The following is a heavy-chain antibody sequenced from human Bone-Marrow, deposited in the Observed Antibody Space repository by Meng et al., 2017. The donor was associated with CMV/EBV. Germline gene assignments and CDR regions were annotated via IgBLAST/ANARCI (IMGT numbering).Heavy chain of an antibody. CDR3: ARVDDYGGNFRW. D-gene: IGHD4-23*01. V-gene: IGHV4-31*03. Sequence: QVQLQESGPGLVKPSQNLSPPCTVSGRSICSGGYYWSWIRQHPGKGLEWIAYIYYSGGIYYNPSLESRVTISMDRSKNQFSLKLSSVTAADTAVYYCARVDDYGGNFRWWGQGTLVTVSS. CDR2: IYYSGGI. J-gene: IGHJ4*02. CDR1: GRSICSGGYY.